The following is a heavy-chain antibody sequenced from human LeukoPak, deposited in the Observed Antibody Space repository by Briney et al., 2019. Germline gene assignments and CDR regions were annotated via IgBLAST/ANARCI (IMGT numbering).Heavy chain of an antibody. D-gene: IGHD5-12*01. CDR3: ARGVDIGATIWDY. V-gene: IGHV3-7*03. Sequence: GGSLRLSCAASGFTFSTYWMSWVRQAPGKGLEWVANIKIDGSEKYYVDSVKGRFTISRDNAKNSLYLQMNSLRVEDTAVYYCARGVDIGATIWDYWGQGTLVTVSS. CDR2: IKIDGSEK. CDR1: GFTFSTYW. J-gene: IGHJ4*02.